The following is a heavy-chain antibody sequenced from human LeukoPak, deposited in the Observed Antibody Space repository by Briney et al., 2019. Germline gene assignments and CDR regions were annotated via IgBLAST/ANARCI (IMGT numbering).Heavy chain of an antibody. J-gene: IGHJ3*02. CDR3: ARAAELARGTFDI. V-gene: IGHV5-51*01. CDR1: GFTFTDYW. CDR2: IYSGDSDT. D-gene: IGHD3-10*01. Sequence: GESLKISCQGFGFTFTDYWIGWVRQMPGKGLEWMGVIYSGDSDTRYSPSFQGQVTISVDDSSRTAYLQWSSLKASDTAMCYCARAAELARGTFDIWGLGTMVTVSS.